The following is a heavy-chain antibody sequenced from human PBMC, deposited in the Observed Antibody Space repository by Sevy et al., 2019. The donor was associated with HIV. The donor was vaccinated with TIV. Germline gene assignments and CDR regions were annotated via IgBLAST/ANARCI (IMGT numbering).Heavy chain of an antibody. D-gene: IGHD7-27*01. J-gene: IGHJ3*02. CDR3: ARAPWGRAFDI. V-gene: IGHV1-2*02. Sequence: ASMKVSCKASGYTFTGYYMHWVRQAPGQGLEWMGWINPNSGGTNYAQKFQGRVTMTRDTSISTAYMELNSLRSYDTAVYYGARAPWGRAFDIWGQGTMVTVSS. CDR1: GYTFTGYY. CDR2: INPNSGGT.